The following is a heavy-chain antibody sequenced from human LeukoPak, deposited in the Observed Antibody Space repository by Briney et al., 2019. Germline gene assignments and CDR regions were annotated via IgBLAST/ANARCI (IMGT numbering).Heavy chain of an antibody. J-gene: IGHJ4*02. CDR1: GLNFSAYA. V-gene: IGHV3-23*01. CDR3: AKALEQETVIALDS. D-gene: IGHD6-13*01. CDR2: ISGSGGST. Sequence: PGGSLTLYCAAYGLNFSAYAMSWVHQAPGHGLERVSAISGSGGSTYYADSVKGRFTISRDNSKNTLYLQMNSLRAEDTSIYFCAKALEQETVIALDSWGQGTLVTVSS.